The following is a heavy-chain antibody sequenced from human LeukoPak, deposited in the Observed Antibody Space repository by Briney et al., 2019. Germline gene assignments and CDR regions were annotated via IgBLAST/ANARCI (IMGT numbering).Heavy chain of an antibody. CDR1: GFTFSSYG. Sequence: RSGGSLRLSCAASGFTFSSYGMHWVRQAPGKGLEWVAVISYDGSNKYYADSVKGRFTISRDNSKNTLYLQMNSLRAEDTAVYYCAKLKEIAAAAPVDYWGQGTLVTVSS. V-gene: IGHV3-30*18. J-gene: IGHJ4*02. CDR2: ISYDGSNK. CDR3: AKLKEIAAAAPVDY. D-gene: IGHD6-13*01.